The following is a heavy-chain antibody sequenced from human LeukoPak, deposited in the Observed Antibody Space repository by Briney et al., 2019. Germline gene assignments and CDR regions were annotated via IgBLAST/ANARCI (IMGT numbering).Heavy chain of an antibody. D-gene: IGHD1-1*01. Sequence: PSETLSLSCTVSGGSISSYYWSWIRQPPGKGLEWIGYISYSGSTNFNPSLKSRVTISVDTSKNQFSLKLSSVTAADTAVYYCAREGTAGTNLNWFDPWGQGTLVTVSS. CDR3: AREGTAGTNLNWFDP. V-gene: IGHV4-59*01. CDR1: GGSISSYY. CDR2: ISYSGST. J-gene: IGHJ5*02.